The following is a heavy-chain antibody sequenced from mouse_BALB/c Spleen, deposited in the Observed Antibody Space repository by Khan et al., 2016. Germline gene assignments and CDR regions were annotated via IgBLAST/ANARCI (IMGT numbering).Heavy chain of an antibody. V-gene: IGHV1-80*01. Sequence: QVQLKQSGAELVRPGSSVKISCKASGYVFSSYWMNWVKQRPGQGLEWIGQIYPGDGDTNYNGKFKGKATLTADKSSSTAYMQLSSLTSEDSAVYFCARDYYGSDFDYWGQGTTLTVSS. CDR2: IYPGDGDT. CDR1: GYVFSSYW. D-gene: IGHD1-1*01. J-gene: IGHJ2*01. CDR3: ARDYYGSDFDY.